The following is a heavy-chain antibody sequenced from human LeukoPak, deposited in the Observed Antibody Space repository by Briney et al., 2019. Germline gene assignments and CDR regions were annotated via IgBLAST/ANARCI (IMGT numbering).Heavy chain of an antibody. CDR2: ISGSGGST. CDR1: GFTFSSYA. J-gene: IGHJ4*02. Sequence: AGGSLRLSCAASGFTFSSYAVSWVRQAPGKGLEWASAISGSGGSTYYADSVKGRFTISRDNSKNTLYLQMNSLRAEDTAVYYCAKGRSSWARGDCYNWGQGTLVTVSS. D-gene: IGHD2-21*02. CDR3: AKGRSSWARGDCYN. V-gene: IGHV3-23*01.